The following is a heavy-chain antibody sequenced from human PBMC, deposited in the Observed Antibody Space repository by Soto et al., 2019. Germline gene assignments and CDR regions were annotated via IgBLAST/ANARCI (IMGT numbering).Heavy chain of an antibody. J-gene: IGHJ5*02. Sequence: GASVKVSCKASGYTFTSYYMHWVRQAPGQGLERMGIINPSGGSTSYAQKFQGRVTMTRDTSTSTVYMELSSLRSEDTAVYYCARTSPGTLPFDPWGQGTLVTVSS. CDR3: ARTSPGTLPFDP. V-gene: IGHV1-46*01. CDR2: INPSGGST. CDR1: GYTFTSYY.